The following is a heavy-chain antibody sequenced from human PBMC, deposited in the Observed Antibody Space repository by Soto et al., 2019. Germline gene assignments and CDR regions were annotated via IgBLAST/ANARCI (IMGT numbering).Heavy chain of an antibody. V-gene: IGHV3-7*01. CDR1: GFTFSSYW. CDR3: ARPGLVVVITSDWYFDL. CDR2: IKQDGSEK. J-gene: IGHJ2*01. D-gene: IGHD3-22*01. Sequence: EVQLVESGGGLVQPGGSLRLSCAASGFTFSSYWMSWVRQAPGKGLEWVANIKQDGSEKYYVDSVKGRFTISRDNAKNSLCLQMNSLRAEDTAVYYCARPGLVVVITSDWYFDLWGRGTLVTVSS.